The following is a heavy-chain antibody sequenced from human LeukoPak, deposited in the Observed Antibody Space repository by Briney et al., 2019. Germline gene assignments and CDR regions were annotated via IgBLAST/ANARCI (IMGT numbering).Heavy chain of an antibody. CDR3: AREVGGVMGYYYYFDN. Sequence: GGSLRLSCAASGFTFSSYEMNWVRQAPGKGLEWVSYVGSGGSTTYYADSVKGRFTISRDNAKNSLYLQMNSLSAEDTAVYYCAREVGGVMGYYYYFDNWGQGTLVTVSS. CDR2: VGSGGSTT. V-gene: IGHV3-48*03. J-gene: IGHJ4*02. D-gene: IGHD5-12*01. CDR1: GFTFSSYE.